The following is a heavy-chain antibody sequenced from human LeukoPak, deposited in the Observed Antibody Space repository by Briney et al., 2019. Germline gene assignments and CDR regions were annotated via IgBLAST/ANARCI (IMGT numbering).Heavy chain of an antibody. V-gene: IGHV4-34*01. CDR1: GVSLRGYY. D-gene: IGHD1-7*01. CDR2: ISHEGDS. J-gene: IGHJ6*03. CDR3: ARGRNYVSDYYFDV. Sequence: SETLSLTCAVYGVSLRGYYWSWIRQSPEKGLEWIGEISHEGDSIYNPSLKSRLTLSVDMSKNQFSLKLRSVTAADTAVYYCARGRNYVSDYYFDVWGRGTTVIVSS.